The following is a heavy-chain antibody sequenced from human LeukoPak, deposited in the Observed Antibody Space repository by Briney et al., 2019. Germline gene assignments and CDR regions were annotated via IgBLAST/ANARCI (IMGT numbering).Heavy chain of an antibody. CDR3: ARGGYYTSRNAFDI. CDR2: IYTSGST. Sequence: SETLSLTCTVSYGSISDYYWSWIRQPAGKGLEWIGRIYTSGSTNYNPSLKSRVTTSVDTSKKQFSLNLNSVTAADTAVYYCARGGYYTSRNAFDIWGQGTMVTVSS. D-gene: IGHD3-22*01. V-gene: IGHV4-4*07. CDR1: YGSISDYY. J-gene: IGHJ3*02.